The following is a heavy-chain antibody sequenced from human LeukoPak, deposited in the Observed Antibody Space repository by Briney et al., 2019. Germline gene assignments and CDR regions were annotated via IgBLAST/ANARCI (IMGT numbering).Heavy chain of an antibody. D-gene: IGHD6-13*01. J-gene: IGHJ6*02. CDR2: ISSSSSYT. CDR1: AFTFSDYY. Sequence: GGSLRLSCAASAFTFSDYYMSCIRQAPGKGLEWVSYISSSSSYTNYAYSVKGRFTISRDKAKNSLYLQMNSLRAEDTAVYYCARDLKAAAVWYYYYGMDVWGQGTTVTVSS. CDR3: ARDLKAAAVWYYYYGMDV. V-gene: IGHV3-11*06.